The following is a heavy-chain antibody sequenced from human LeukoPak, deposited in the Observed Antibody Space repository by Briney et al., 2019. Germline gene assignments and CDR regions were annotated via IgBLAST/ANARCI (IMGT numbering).Heavy chain of an antibody. Sequence: GGSLRLSCAASGFNLGSYGMSWVRQAPGKGLEWVSSISNDGGGTFSADSVRGRFTISRDNSKNTLFLQMDSLRAEDTAQYFCAKGSSGYFFDHWGQGSLVTVSS. D-gene: IGHD3-22*01. J-gene: IGHJ4*02. CDR3: AKGSSGYFFDH. V-gene: IGHV3-23*01. CDR2: ISNDGGGT. CDR1: GFNLGSYG.